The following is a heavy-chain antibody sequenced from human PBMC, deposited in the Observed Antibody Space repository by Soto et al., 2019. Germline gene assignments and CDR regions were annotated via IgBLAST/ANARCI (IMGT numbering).Heavy chain of an antibody. V-gene: IGHV3-48*02. CDR3: TREGI. CDR2: MASSGTPI. CDR1: GFTFSDYA. Sequence: EVQLVESGGGLAQPGGSLRLSCAASGFTFSDYAMNWVRQVPGKGLEWISQMASSGTPIYYADSVRGRFTISRDNADNSLYLQMNGLRDEDTAVYFCTREGIWGQGTLVTVSS. J-gene: IGHJ1*01.